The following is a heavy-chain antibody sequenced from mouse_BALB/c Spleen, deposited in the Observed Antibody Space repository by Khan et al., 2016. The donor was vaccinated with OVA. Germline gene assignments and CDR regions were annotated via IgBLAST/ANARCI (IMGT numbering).Heavy chain of an antibody. Sequence: EVALVESGGGLVKPGGSLKLSCAASGFTFSSYAMSWVRQTPEKRLEWVATISSDGYYTYYPDNVTGRFTISRDNAKNTLYLQMSSLRSEDTAMYYCARSAYGNFAYWGQGTLVTVSA. J-gene: IGHJ3*01. V-gene: IGHV5-9-3*01. CDR1: GFTFSSYA. CDR2: ISSDGYYT. D-gene: IGHD2-1*01. CDR3: ARSAYGNFAY.